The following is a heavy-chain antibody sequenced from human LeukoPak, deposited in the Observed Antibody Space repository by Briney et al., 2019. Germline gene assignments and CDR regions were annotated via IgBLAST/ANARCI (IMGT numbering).Heavy chain of an antibody. D-gene: IGHD5-18*01. J-gene: IGHJ6*02. CDR3: ARERSYGGYYYGMDA. V-gene: IGHV4-34*01. CDR1: GGSFSGYY. Sequence: PSETLSLTCAVYGGSFSGYYWSWIRQPPGKGLEWIGEINHSGSTNYNPSLKSRVTISVDTSKNQFSLKLSSVTAADTAVYYCARERSYGGYYYGMDAWGQGTTVTVSS. CDR2: INHSGST.